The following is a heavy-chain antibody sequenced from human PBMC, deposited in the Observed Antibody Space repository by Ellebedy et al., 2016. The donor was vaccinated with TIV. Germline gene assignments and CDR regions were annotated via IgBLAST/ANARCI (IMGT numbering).Heavy chain of an antibody. V-gene: IGHV3-53*04. CDR3: ARESMVRGVIYLPRYFDL. CDR2: IYSGGST. CDR1: GFTVSSNY. J-gene: IGHJ2*01. Sequence: GESLKISCAASGFTVSSNYMSWVRQAPGKGLEWVSVIYSGGSTYYADSVKGRFTISRHNSKTTLYLQMNSLRAEDTAVYYCARESMVRGVIYLPRYFDLWGRGTLVTVSS. D-gene: IGHD3-10*01.